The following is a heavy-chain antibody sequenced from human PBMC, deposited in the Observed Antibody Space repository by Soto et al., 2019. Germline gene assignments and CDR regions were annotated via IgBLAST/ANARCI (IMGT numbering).Heavy chain of an antibody. V-gene: IGHV3-33*01. Sequence: QAQLAESGGGVVQPGRSLRLSCTVSGFTFRSYDMHWVRQVPGRGLEWVAVIWYDGSNKIYGDSVKGRFTVSRDNSNNTLYLHMNSLRAEDTAIYYCARNYFRSWTYDRLDYWGQGTLVTVSS. J-gene: IGHJ4*02. CDR1: GFTFRSYD. CDR3: ARNYFRSWTYDRLDY. D-gene: IGHD3-10*01. CDR2: IWYDGSNK.